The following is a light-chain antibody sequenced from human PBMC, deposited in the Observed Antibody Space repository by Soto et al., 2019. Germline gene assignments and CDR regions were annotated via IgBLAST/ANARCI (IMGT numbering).Light chain of an antibody. CDR3: QLYGSSPELT. V-gene: IGKV3-20*01. CDR1: QILNGGS. CDR2: DSS. Sequence: EIVLTQSPGTLSLSPGDRAALSCRTTQILNGGSLAWYQVKPRQAPRLLMYDSSIRAAGVPNRFSGSGSGTDFTLTISRLETEDFAVYYCQLYGSSPELTFGGGTKVEIK. J-gene: IGKJ4*01.